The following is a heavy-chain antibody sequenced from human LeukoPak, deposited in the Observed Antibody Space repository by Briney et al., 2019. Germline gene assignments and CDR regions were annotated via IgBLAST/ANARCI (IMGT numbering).Heavy chain of an antibody. D-gene: IGHD3-22*01. CDR1: GGSISRHY. CDR2: IYYSGST. CDR3: ARGHLLGGYGRYFDL. J-gene: IGHJ2*01. V-gene: IGHV4-59*08. Sequence: SETLSLTCTVSGGSISRHYWMWIRQPPGKGLEWIGYIYYSGSTNYNPSLKSRVTISVDTSKNQFSLKLSSVTAADTAVYYCARGHLLGGYGRYFDLWGRGTLVTVSS.